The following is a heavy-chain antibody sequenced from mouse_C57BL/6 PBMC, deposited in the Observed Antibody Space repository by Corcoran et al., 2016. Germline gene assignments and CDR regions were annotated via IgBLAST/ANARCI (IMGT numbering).Heavy chain of an antibody. CDR1: GYTFTDYN. Sequence: EVQLRQSGPELVKPGASVKIPCKASGYTFTDYNMDWVKQSHGKSLEWIGDINPNNGGTIYNQKFKGKATLTVDKSSSTAYMELRSLTSEDTAVYYCASGNYGYFDVWGTGTTVTVSS. CDR3: ASGNYGYFDV. J-gene: IGHJ1*03. CDR2: INPNNGGT. V-gene: IGHV1-18*01. D-gene: IGHD1-1*01.